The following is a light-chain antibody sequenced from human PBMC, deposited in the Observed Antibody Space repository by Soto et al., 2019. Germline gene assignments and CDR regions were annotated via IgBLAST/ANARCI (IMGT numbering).Light chain of an antibody. J-gene: IGKJ4*01. CDR2: LGS. Sequence: SISCRSRHSLLHSDGYNYLDWYLQKPGQSPQLLIYLGSNRASGVPDRFSGSGSGTDFTLKISRVEAEDVGVYYCMQALQTPLTFGGGTKVDIK. CDR1: HSLLHSDGYNY. V-gene: IGKV2-28*01. CDR3: MQALQTPLT.